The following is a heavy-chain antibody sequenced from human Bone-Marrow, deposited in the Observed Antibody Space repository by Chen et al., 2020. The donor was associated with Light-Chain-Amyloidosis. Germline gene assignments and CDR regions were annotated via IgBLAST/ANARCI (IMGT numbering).Heavy chain of an antibody. CDR1: GFTFSSYE. CDR2: ISSSCSTI. J-gene: IGHJ4*02. Sequence: EVQLVESGGGLVQPGGPLRHSCAASGFTFSSYELNWVRKAPGKGREWFSYISSSCSTIYYADSVKGRFTISRDNAKNSLYLQMSSLRAEDTAVYYCARAKTGYSSGWLMGVVPDYWGQGTLVTVSS. V-gene: IGHV3-48*03. CDR3: ARAKTGYSSGWLMGVVPDY. D-gene: IGHD6-19*01.